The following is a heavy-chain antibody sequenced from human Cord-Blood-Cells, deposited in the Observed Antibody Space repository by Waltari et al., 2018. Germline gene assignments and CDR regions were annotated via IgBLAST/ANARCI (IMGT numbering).Heavy chain of an antibody. V-gene: IGHV3-21*01. J-gene: IGHJ3*02. CDR1: GFTFSSYS. CDR3: ARSGYFGDAFDI. D-gene: IGHD3-10*01. Sequence: EVKLVESGGGRVKPGGSLRLSCAASGFTFSSYSMNWVRQAPGKGLEWVSSISSSSSYIYYADSVKGRFTISRDNAKNSLYLQMNSLRAEDTAVYYCARSGYFGDAFDIWGQGTMVTVSS. CDR2: ISSSSSYI.